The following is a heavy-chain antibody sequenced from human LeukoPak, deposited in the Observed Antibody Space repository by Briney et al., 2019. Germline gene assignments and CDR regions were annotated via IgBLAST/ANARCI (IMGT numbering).Heavy chain of an antibody. D-gene: IGHD6-13*01. CDR1: GFTFSTYW. Sequence: GGSLRLSCAASGFTFSTYWMHWVRQAPGKGLVWVSRINSDGTSTSYADSVRGRFTISRDNAKNTLFLQMNNLRAEDTAVYYCVRQQLVHIDYWGQGNLVTVSS. J-gene: IGHJ4*02. CDR2: INSDGTST. CDR3: VRQQLVHIDY. V-gene: IGHV3-74*01.